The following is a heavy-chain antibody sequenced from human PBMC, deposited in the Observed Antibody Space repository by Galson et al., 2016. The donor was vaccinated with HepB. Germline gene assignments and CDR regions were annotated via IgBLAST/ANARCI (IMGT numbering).Heavy chain of an antibody. CDR2: LYYSGST. D-gene: IGHD3-10*01. CDR1: GGSISRSGYY. CDR3: VYGSGRQED. V-gene: IGHV4-39*02. Sequence: SETLSLTCTVSGGSISRSGYYWGWIRQPPGKGLEWIGSLYYSGSTYYNPSLKSRVTISVDTSKNRFFLKLSSVTATDTAVYYCVYGSGRQEDWGQGALVTVSS. J-gene: IGHJ4*02.